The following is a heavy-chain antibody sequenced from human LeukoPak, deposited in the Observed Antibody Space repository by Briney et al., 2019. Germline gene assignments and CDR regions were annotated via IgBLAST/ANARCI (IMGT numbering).Heavy chain of an antibody. D-gene: IGHD4/OR15-4a*01. Sequence: SETLSLTCAVYGGSLSDYYWSWIRKPPGKGLEWIGYIWYSGFTYYNPSLKSRVTISVDTSKDQFFLKLSSVTAADTAMYYCARVRDWFDPWGQGTLVTVSS. CDR1: GGSLSDYY. V-gene: IGHV4-34*01. CDR3: ARVRDWFDP. J-gene: IGHJ5*02. CDR2: IWYSGFT.